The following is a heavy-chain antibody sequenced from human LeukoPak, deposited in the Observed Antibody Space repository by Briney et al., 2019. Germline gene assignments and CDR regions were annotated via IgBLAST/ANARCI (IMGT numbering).Heavy chain of an antibody. D-gene: IGHD2-2*01. V-gene: IGHV3-23*01. CDR2: ITGNGGRS. CDR1: GFTFSSYS. J-gene: IGHJ1*01. CDR3: AKEGYCSTTSCSRQYFQH. Sequence: PGGSLRLSCAASGFTFSSYSMSWVRQAPGKGLEWVSLITGNGGRSYHTDSVKGRFTISRDNSKNTVSLDMSSLRAEDTAVYYCAKEGYCSTTSCSRQYFQHWGQGTLVTVSS.